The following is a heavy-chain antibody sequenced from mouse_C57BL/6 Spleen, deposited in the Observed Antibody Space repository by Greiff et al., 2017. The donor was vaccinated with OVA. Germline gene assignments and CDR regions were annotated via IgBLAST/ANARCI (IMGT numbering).Heavy chain of an antibody. CDR1: GFTFSSYA. J-gene: IGHJ3*01. CDR2: ISDGGSYT. D-gene: IGHD1-1*01. V-gene: IGHV5-4*01. CDR3: ARDLYYYGSSFAY. Sequence: EVQLVESGGGLVKPGGSLKLSCAASGFTFSSYAMSWVRQTPEKRLEWVATISDGGSYTYYPDNVKGRFTISRDNAKNNLYLQMSHLKSEDTAMYYGARDLYYYGSSFAYWGQGTLVTVSA.